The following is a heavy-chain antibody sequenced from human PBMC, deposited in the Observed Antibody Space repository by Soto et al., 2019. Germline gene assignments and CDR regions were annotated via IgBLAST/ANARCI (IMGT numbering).Heavy chain of an antibody. V-gene: IGHV3-23*01. D-gene: IGHD3-22*01. Sequence: GGSLRLSCAASGFTFSSYAMSWVRQAPGKGLEWVSAISGSGGSTYYADSVKGRFTISRDNSKNTLYLQMNSLRAEDTAVYYCAKDPQQEDSSGYSNFDYWGQGTLVTVSS. CDR2: ISGSGGST. CDR3: AKDPQQEDSSGYSNFDY. J-gene: IGHJ4*02. CDR1: GFTFSSYA.